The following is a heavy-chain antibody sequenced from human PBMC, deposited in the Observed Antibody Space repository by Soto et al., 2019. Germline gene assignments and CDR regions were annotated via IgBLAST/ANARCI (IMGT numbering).Heavy chain of an antibody. J-gene: IGHJ4*02. CDR1: GGTFSSYT. CDR3: ASVYCSGGSCYHLSNFDY. V-gene: IGHV1-69*02. CDR2: IIPILGIA. D-gene: IGHD2-15*01. Sequence: SVKVSCKASGGTFSSYTISWVRQAPGQGLEWMGRIIPILGIANYAQKFQGRVTITADKSTSTVYMELSSLRPEDTAVYYCASVYCSGGSCYHLSNFDYWGQGTLVTVSS.